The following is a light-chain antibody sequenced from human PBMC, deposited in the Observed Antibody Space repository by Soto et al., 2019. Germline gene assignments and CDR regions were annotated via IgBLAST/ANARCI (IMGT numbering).Light chain of an antibody. Sequence: EIVLTQSPATLSLSPGERATLSCRASQSVGTYFAWYQQKPGQAPRLLIYDSSNRATGIPARFSGSGSGTDFTLTIGSLEPEDFAVYYCQQRSDWPSTFCGGTKVEIK. CDR3: QQRSDWPST. J-gene: IGKJ4*01. CDR1: QSVGTY. CDR2: DSS. V-gene: IGKV3-11*01.